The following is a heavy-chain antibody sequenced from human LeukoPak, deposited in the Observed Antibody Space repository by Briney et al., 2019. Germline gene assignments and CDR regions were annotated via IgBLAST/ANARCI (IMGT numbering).Heavy chain of an antibody. CDR3: ARHGTIASESYFDY. J-gene: IGHJ4*02. CDR2: IHNSGRT. CDR1: GGSVSSYY. V-gene: IGHV4-59*08. D-gene: IGHD1-14*01. Sequence: PSETLSLTCSVSGGSVSSYYWSWIRQSPGKGLEWIGYIHNSGRTNYNPSLKSRVTGFVDTSKNQVSLRLSSVTAADTAVYYCARHGTIASESYFDYWGQGALVTVSS.